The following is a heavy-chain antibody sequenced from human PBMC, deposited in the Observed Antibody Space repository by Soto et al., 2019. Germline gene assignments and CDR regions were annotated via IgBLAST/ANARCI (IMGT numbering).Heavy chain of an antibody. D-gene: IGHD2-2*02. V-gene: IGHV3-23*01. Sequence: EVQVLDSGGGLVQPGGSLRLSCTASGFTFSDYAMSWVRQPPGKGLEWVSVISAGGSTYYADSVKGRFTVSRDNSKNTLYLQMTSLRAEDTAVYYCANVPIGCSSNSCYTEGFDYWGQGTLVTVSS. J-gene: IGHJ4*02. CDR2: ISAGGST. CDR3: ANVPIGCSSNSCYTEGFDY. CDR1: GFTFSDYA.